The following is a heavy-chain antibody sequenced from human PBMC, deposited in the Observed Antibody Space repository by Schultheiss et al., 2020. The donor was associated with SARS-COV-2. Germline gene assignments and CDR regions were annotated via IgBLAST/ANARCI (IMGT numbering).Heavy chain of an antibody. CDR2: ISSSGTTM. CDR1: GFTFSNYY. J-gene: IGHJ4*02. Sequence: GGSLRLSCAASGFTFSNYYMSWFRQAPGKALEWVSYISSSGTTMFYTDSVKGRFTISRDNAKNSLYLQMNSLRADDTAVYYCAREPETRRDRPHDYFDHWGQGTLVTVSS. V-gene: IGHV3-11*01. CDR3: AREPETRRDRPHDYFDH. D-gene: IGHD1-14*01.